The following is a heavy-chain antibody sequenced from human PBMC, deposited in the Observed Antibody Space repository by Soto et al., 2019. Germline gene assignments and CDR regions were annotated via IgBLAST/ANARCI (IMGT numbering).Heavy chain of an antibody. J-gene: IGHJ4*02. Sequence: GGSLRLSCAASGFTFSSYWMSWVRQAPGKGLEWVANIKQDGSEKYYVDSVKGRFTISRDNAKNSLYLQMNSLRAEDTAVYYCARDGGFYYYDSSGYPSYYFDYWGQGTLVTVSS. CDR1: GFTFSSYW. CDR2: IKQDGSEK. CDR3: ARDGGFYYYDSSGYPSYYFDY. D-gene: IGHD3-22*01. V-gene: IGHV3-7*01.